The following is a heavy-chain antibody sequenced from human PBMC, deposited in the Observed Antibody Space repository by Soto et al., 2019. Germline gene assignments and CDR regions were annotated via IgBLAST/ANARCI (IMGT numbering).Heavy chain of an antibody. Sequence: QVQLVQSGAEVKKPGASVKVSCKASGYTFTGYYMHWVRQAPGQGLEWMGWINPNSGGTNYAQKFQGRVTMTRDTSISTAYMELSRLRSDDTAVYYCARVPGVYDYGESWYFDLWGRGTLVTVSS. V-gene: IGHV1-2*02. CDR2: INPNSGGT. D-gene: IGHD4-17*01. CDR3: ARVPGVYDYGESWYFDL. J-gene: IGHJ2*01. CDR1: GYTFTGYY.